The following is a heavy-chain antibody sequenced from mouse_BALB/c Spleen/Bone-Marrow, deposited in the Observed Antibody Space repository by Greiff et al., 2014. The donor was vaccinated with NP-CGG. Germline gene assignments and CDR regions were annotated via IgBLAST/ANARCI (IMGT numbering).Heavy chain of an antibody. J-gene: IGHJ2*01. Sequence: HVQLQQSGPGLVAPSQSLSITCTVSGFSLTSYGVHWVRQSPGKGLEWLGVIWAGGSTNYNSALMSRLSISKDNSESQVFLKMDSLQTDDTAMYYCARSLIRLRYFDYWGQGTTLTVSS. V-gene: IGHV2-9*02. CDR3: ARSLIRLRYFDY. CDR1: GFSLTSYG. D-gene: IGHD1-2*01. CDR2: IWAGGST.